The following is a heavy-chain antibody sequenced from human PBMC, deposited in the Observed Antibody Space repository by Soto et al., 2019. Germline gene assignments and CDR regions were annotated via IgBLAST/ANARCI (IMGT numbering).Heavy chain of an antibody. J-gene: IGHJ6*02. V-gene: IGHV4-4*02. D-gene: IGHD6-13*01. CDR1: GGSISSSNW. Sequence: PSETLSLTCAVSGGSISSSNWWSWVRQPPGKGLEWIGEIYHSGSTNYNPSLKSRVTISVDKSKNQFSLKLSSVTAADTAVYYCARVRIAAPGLGLYYYGMDVWGQGTTVTV. CDR3: ARVRIAAPGLGLYYYGMDV. CDR2: IYHSGST.